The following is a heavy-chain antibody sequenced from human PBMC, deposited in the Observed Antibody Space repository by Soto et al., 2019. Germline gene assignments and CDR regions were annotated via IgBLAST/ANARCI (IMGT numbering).Heavy chain of an antibody. Sequence: QVQLVQSGAEVRKPGASVKVSCKACGYPYTNSYMHWVRQAPGQGLEWMGWIHPNTGGTNYAQKFQGRVTMTRDTSVSTVYMELNRLTSDDTAIYFCASDFRTRGWFRQAGNFAMDVWGQGTTVTVS. CDR2: IHPNTGGT. CDR3: ASDFRTRGWFRQAGNFAMDV. CDR1: GYPYTNSY. J-gene: IGHJ6*02. V-gene: IGHV1-2*02. D-gene: IGHD6-19*01.